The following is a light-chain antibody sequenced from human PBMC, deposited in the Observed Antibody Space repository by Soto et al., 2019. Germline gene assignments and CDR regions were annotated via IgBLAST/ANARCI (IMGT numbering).Light chain of an antibody. Sequence: DIQMTQSPSSVSASVGDRVAITCRSSEDISTWLAWYQQKPGKAPKLLIYAASSLQSGVPSRFSGSGSGTQSTLTISSLKPDDSATYYCQQYSSYSWTFGQGTKVDIK. V-gene: IGKV1-12*01. CDR1: EDISTW. CDR2: AAS. CDR3: QQYSSYSWT. J-gene: IGKJ1*01.